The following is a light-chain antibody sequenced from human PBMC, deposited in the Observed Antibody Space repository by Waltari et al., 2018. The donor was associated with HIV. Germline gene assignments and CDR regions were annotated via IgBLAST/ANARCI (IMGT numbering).Light chain of an antibody. V-gene: IGLV1-40*01. J-gene: IGLJ2*01. Sequence: QSVLTQPPSVSGAPGQRVTISCTGSSSNIGAGYDLHWYQQLPGTAPKLLILCNRNRPSGVPDRFSGSKSGTSASLAITGLQAEDEADYYCQSYDSSPRVVFGGGTKLTVL. CDR3: QSYDSSPRVV. CDR2: CNR. CDR1: SSNIGAGYD.